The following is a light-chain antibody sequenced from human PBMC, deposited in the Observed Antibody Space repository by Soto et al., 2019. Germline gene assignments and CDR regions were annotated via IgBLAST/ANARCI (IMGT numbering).Light chain of an antibody. Sequence: YELTQPSSVSVSPGQTARITCSGDVLAKKYARWFQQKPGQAPVLVIYKDSERPSGIPERFSGSSSGTTVTLTISGAQVEDEADYYCYSAADNNLGVFGGGTKLTVL. CDR3: YSAADNNLGV. CDR1: VLAKKY. V-gene: IGLV3-27*01. J-gene: IGLJ3*02. CDR2: KDS.